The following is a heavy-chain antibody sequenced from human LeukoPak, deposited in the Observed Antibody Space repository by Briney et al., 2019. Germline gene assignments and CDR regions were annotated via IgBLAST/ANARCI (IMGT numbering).Heavy chain of an antibody. Sequence: GGSLRLSCAVSGFTFSSYAMSGVRQAPGKGLEWVSAISGSGGSTYYADSVKGLFTISRDNSKNTLYLQINSLRAEDTAVYYCAKFDYDILTGYSTFDYWGQGTLVTVSS. CDR2: ISGSGGST. D-gene: IGHD3-9*01. V-gene: IGHV3-23*01. CDR1: GFTFSSYA. J-gene: IGHJ4*02. CDR3: AKFDYDILTGYSTFDY.